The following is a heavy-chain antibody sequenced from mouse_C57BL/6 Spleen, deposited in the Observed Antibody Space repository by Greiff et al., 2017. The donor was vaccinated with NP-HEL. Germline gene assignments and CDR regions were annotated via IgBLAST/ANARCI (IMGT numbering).Heavy chain of an antibody. CDR1: GFTFSDYG. Sequence: DVQLVESGGGLVKPGGSLKLSCAASGFTFSDYGMHWVRQAPEKGLEWVAYISSGSSTIYYADTVKGRFTISRDNAKNTLFLQMTSLRSEDTAMYYCARRQFITTVVANWYFDVWGTGTTVTVSS. V-gene: IGHV5-17*01. CDR2: ISSGSSTI. CDR3: ARRQFITTVVANWYFDV. D-gene: IGHD1-1*01. J-gene: IGHJ1*03.